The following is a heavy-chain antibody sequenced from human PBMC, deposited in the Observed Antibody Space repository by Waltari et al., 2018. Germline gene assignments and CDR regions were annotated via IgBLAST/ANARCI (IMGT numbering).Heavy chain of an antibody. D-gene: IGHD3-22*01. CDR1: GLTFRSHW. V-gene: IGHV3-7*01. CDR3: ARSYDNDSSRHSPFQY. CDR2: IKQDGSEK. Sequence: EVQLVESGGGLVQPGGSLRLSCAASGLTFRSHWMTWVRQAPGKGLEWVANIKQDGSEKFYVDSVKGRFTISRDNAKNSLYLQMNSLRAEDTAVYYCARSYDNDSSRHSPFQYWGQGTLVTVSS. J-gene: IGHJ1*01.